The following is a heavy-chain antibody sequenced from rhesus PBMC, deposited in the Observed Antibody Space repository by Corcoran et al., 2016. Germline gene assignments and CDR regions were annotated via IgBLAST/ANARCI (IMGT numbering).Heavy chain of an antibody. J-gene: IGHJ4*01. CDR1: GCSITGYY. CDR3: ARYGSNYGYY. Sequence: QVKLQQWGEGLVKPSETLSLTCAVYGCSITGYYWSWIRPPPGKGLEWIGNIDGKSASTNNNPSLKNRVTISKDTSKNQFSLKLSSVTAADTAVYYCARYGSNYGYYWGQGVLVTVSS. D-gene: IGHD4-29*01. V-gene: IGHV4-73*01. CDR2: IDGKSAST.